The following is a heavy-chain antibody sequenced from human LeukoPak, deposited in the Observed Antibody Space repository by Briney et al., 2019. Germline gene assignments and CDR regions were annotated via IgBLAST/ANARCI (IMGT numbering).Heavy chain of an antibody. CDR1: GFIFSSYA. CDR2: ISGSGGST. Sequence: GGSLRLSCAASGFIFSSYAMSWVRQAPGKGLEWVSAISGSGGSTYYADSVKGRFTISRDNSKNTVYLEMSGLRAEDTAVYYCAKEERYFDYWGQGTLVTVSS. V-gene: IGHV3-23*01. CDR3: AKEERYFDY. J-gene: IGHJ4*02. D-gene: IGHD1-1*01.